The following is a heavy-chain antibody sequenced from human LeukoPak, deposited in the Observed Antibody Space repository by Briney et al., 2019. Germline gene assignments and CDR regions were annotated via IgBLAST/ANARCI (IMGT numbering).Heavy chain of an antibody. D-gene: IGHD4-17*01. V-gene: IGHV1-69*04. CDR1: GGTFSSYA. CDR2: IIPILGIA. Sequence: ASVKVSCKASGGTFSSYAISWVRQAPGQGLEWMGRIIPILGIANYAQKFQGRVTITADKSTSTAYMELSRLRSDNTAVYYCARGRMDGDYVDYWGQGTLVTVSS. CDR3: ARGRMDGDYVDY. J-gene: IGHJ4*02.